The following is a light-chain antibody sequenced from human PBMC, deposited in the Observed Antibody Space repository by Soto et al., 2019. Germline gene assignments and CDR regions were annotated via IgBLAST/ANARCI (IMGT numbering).Light chain of an antibody. CDR2: GAS. J-gene: IGKJ2*01. CDR1: QSVSSSY. CDR3: QQYGSSPYT. Sequence: EIVLTQSPGTLSLFPGERATLSCRASQSVSSSYLAWYQQKPGQAPRLLIYGASSRATGIPDRFSGSGPGTDFTLTIRRLEPEFLAVYYCQQYGSSPYTFRQGPKLEI. V-gene: IGKV3-20*01.